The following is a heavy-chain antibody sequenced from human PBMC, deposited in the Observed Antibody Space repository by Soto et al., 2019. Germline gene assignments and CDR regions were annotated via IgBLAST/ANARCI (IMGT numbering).Heavy chain of an antibody. D-gene: IGHD3-10*01. J-gene: IGHJ4*02. CDR3: ARDYRYGSGSYPDY. CDR1: GGSISSGGYY. V-gene: IGHV4-31*03. CDR2: IYYSGST. Sequence: SETLSLTCTVSGGSISSGGYYWSWIRQHPGKGLEWIGYIYYSGSTYYNPSLKSRVTISVDTSKNQLSLKLGSVTAADTAVYYCARDYRYGSGSYPDYWGQGTLVTVSS.